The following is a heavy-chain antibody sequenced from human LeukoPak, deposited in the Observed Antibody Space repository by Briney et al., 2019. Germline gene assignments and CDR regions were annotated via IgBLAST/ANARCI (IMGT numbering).Heavy chain of an antibody. Sequence: GGSLRLSCAASGFTFDNYGMSWVRQVPGKGLEWVSSINANGGSTAYADSVRGRFTISRDNSKNTLYLQMNSLRAEDTAVYYCAKDMSSSGWWEPGSQTDYYYYMDVWGKGTTVTISS. CDR3: AKDMSSSGWWEPGSQTDYYYYMDV. J-gene: IGHJ6*03. V-gene: IGHV3-20*04. CDR2: INANGGST. CDR1: GFTFDNYG. D-gene: IGHD6-19*01.